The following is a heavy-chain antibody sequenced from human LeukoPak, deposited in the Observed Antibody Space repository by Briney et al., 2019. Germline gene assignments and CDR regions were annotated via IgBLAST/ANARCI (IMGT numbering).Heavy chain of an antibody. D-gene: IGHD5-12*01. CDR1: GYTFTGYY. CDR2: INPNSGGT. J-gene: IGHJ4*02. V-gene: IGHV1-2*02. CDR3: ARYDSGYDYRGIDY. Sequence: ASVKVSCKASGYTFTGYYMHWVRQAPGQRLEWMGWINPNSGGTNYAQKFQGRVTMTRDTSISTAYMELSRLRSDDTAVYYCARYDSGYDYRGIDYWGQGTLVTVSS.